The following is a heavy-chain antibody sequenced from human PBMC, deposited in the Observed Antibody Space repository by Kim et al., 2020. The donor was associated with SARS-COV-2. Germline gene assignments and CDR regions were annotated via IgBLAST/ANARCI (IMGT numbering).Heavy chain of an antibody. D-gene: IGHD6-19*01. CDR3: ARLDSSGWYLFDY. CDR2: IYYSGST. J-gene: IGHJ4*02. CDR1: GGSISSYY. Sequence: SETLSLTCTVSGGSISSYYWSWIRQPPGKGLEWIGYIYYSGSTNYNPSLKSRVTISVDTSKNQFSLKLSSVTAADTAVYYCARLDSSGWYLFDYWGQGTLVTVSS. V-gene: IGHV4-59*08.